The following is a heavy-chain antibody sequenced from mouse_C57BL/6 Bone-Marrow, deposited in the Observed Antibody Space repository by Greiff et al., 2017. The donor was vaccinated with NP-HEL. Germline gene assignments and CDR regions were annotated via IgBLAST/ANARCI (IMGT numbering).Heavy chain of an antibody. Sequence: VQLQQSGAELARPGASVKMSCKASGYTFTSYTMHWVKQRPGQGLEWIGYINPSSGYTKYNQKFKDKATLTADKSSSTAYMQLSSLTSEDSAVYYCARSAYYSNIDYWGQGTTLTVSS. D-gene: IGHD2-5*01. CDR1: GYTFTSYT. CDR2: INPSSGYT. CDR3: ARSAYYSNIDY. J-gene: IGHJ2*01. V-gene: IGHV1-4*01.